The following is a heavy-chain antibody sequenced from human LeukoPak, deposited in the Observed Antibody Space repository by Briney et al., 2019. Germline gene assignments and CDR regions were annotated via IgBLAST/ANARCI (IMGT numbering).Heavy chain of an antibody. CDR2: IYTSGRT. CDR1: VGSLSSYY. V-gene: IGHV4-4*07. J-gene: IGHJ4*02. D-gene: IGHD3-22*01. CDR3: ARDHHSWYYDSRGYFDY. Sequence: PSETLSLTCTVSVGSLSSYYWSWIRQPAGKGLEWIGRIYTSGRTNYNPSLKSGVTMSVDTSKNQFPLMLSSVTAADTAVYYCARDHHSWYYDSRGYFDYWGQGTLVTVSS.